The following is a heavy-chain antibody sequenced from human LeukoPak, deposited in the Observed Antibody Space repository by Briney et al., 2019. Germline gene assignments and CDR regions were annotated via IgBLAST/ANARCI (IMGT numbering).Heavy chain of an antibody. Sequence: GGSLRLSCAASAFTFSYYGMHWVRQAPGKGLEWVAVISYDGSNKYYADSVKGRFTISRDNSKNTLYLQMNSLRAEDTAVYYCARDHPGAAGQYYYYGMDVWGQGTTVTVSS. CDR3: ARDHPGAAGQYYYYGMDV. CDR2: ISYDGSNK. CDR1: AFTFSYYG. V-gene: IGHV3-30*19. D-gene: IGHD6-13*01. J-gene: IGHJ6*02.